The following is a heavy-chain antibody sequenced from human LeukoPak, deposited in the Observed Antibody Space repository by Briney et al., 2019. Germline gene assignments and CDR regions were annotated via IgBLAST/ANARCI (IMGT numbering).Heavy chain of an antibody. Sequence: PSGTLSLTCAVSGGSIISSNWWSWVRQPPGKGLEWIGEINHSGSTNYNPSLKSRVTISVDTSKNQFSLKLSSVTAADTAVYYCARSGTFGELFFDYWGQGTLVTVSS. CDR3: ARSGTFGELFFDY. J-gene: IGHJ4*02. D-gene: IGHD3-10*01. CDR2: INHSGST. CDR1: GGSIISSNW. V-gene: IGHV4-4*02.